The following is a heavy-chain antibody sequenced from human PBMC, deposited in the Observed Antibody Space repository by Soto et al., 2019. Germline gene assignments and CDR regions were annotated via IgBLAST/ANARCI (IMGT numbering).Heavy chain of an antibody. CDR2: IYHGGNS. Sequence: QLQLQESGSGLVKPSQTLSLTCAVSGGSISSGGYSWSWIRQPPGKGLEWIGYIYHGGNSYYNPSLKSRLTISIDSSQNQFSLKLSSVSAADTAVYYCAKEFGYYFDYWGQGTLVTVYS. V-gene: IGHV4-30-2*01. D-gene: IGHD3-10*01. CDR1: GGSISSGGYS. CDR3: AKEFGYYFDY. J-gene: IGHJ4*02.